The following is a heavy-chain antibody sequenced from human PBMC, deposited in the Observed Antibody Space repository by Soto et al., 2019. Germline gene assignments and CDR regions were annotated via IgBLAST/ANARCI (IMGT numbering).Heavy chain of an antibody. J-gene: IGHJ5*02. CDR1: GFSLSTSGMC. Sequence: XGPTLVNPTQTLTLACTFSGFSLSTSGMCVSWIRQPPGKALEWLALIDWDDDKYYSTSLKTRLTISKDTSKNQVVLTMTNMDPVDTATYYCARILSTTVTEGGWFDPWGQGTLVTVS. V-gene: IGHV2-70*01. D-gene: IGHD4-17*01. CDR3: ARILSTTVTEGGWFDP. CDR2: IDWDDDK.